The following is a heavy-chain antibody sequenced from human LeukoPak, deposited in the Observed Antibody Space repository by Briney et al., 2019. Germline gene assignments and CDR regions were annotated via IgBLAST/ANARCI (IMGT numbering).Heavy chain of an antibody. Sequence: GASVKVSCKTSGYSVTSYYIHWVRQAPGQGLEWMGIINPSGGSTTYAQKFQGRLTMASDTSTSTVYMELSSLRSEDTAMYYCARSSAYYNEADIWGQRTMVTVSS. CDR1: GYSVTSYY. V-gene: IGHV1-46*01. D-gene: IGHD1-26*01. CDR2: INPSGGST. J-gene: IGHJ3*02. CDR3: ARSSAYYNEADI.